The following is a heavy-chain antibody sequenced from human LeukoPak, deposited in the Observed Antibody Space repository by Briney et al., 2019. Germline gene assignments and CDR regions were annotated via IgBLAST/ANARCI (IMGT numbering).Heavy chain of an antibody. CDR1: GFTFSSYA. J-gene: IGHJ4*02. CDR2: ISSNEGST. V-gene: IGHV3-64*01. Sequence: GGSLRLSCAASGFTFSSYAMHWVRQAPGKGLEYVSAISSNEGSTYHAYSVKGRFTISRDNSKTTLYLQMGSMRAEDMAVYYCARSGSYYQFFDYWGQGTLVTVSS. CDR3: ARSGSYYQFFDY. D-gene: IGHD1-26*01.